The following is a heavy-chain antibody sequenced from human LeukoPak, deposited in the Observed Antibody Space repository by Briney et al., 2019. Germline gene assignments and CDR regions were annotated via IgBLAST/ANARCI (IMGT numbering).Heavy chain of an antibody. V-gene: IGHV5-51*01. CDR3: ASYYFWTSSYFFDH. D-gene: IGHD3/OR15-3a*01. Sequence: GGSLKISCKTSGFTFTTHWIAWVRQMPGEGLELMGIIFPGDSDTNYSPSFQGQVTISADKSSNTAYLQLSSLKASVTAMYYCASYYFWTSSYFFDHWGQGTLVTVSS. J-gene: IGHJ4*02. CDR1: GFTFTTHW. CDR2: IFPGDSDT.